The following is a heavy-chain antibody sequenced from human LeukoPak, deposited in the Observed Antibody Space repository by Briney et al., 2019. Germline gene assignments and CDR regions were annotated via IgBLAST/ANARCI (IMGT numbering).Heavy chain of an antibody. D-gene: IGHD3-16*02. J-gene: IGHJ4*02. Sequence: PSETLSLTCAVYGGSFSGYYWSWIRQPPGKGLEWIGEINHSGSTNYNPSLKSRVTIPVDTSKNQFSLKLSSVTAADTAVYYCARGSGAYDYVWGSYRPLHYFDYWGQGTLVTVSS. V-gene: IGHV4-34*01. CDR3: ARGSGAYDYVWGSYRPLHYFDY. CDR2: INHSGST. CDR1: GGSFSGYY.